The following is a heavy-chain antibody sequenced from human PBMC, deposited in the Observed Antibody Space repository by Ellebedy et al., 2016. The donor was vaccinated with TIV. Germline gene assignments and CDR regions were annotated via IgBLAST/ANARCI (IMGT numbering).Heavy chain of an antibody. CDR3: ARDLWYCSGGSCFSDH. V-gene: IGHV3-7*03. J-gene: IGHJ4*02. Sequence: GESLKISCAASGFTFSGYWMNWVRQAPGKGLEWVANIKEDGTEKYYVDSVKGRFTISRDNAKNSLYLQMNSLRAEDTAVYYCARDLWYCSGGSCFSDHWGQGTLVTVSS. CDR2: IKEDGTEK. D-gene: IGHD2-15*01. CDR1: GFTFSGYW.